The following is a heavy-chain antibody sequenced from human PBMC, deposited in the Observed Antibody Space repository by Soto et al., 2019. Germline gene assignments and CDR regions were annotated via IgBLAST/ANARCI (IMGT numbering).Heavy chain of an antibody. Sequence: LSCADSGFTFCTYAMIWVRHAPGSGLELGSAISGSVGSTDYADSVKGRFTISRDNSKNTLYLQMNRLRAEDTPVYYCAKYAAVYHWGHGTLVTVSS. V-gene: IGHV3-23*01. CDR3: AKYAAVYH. J-gene: IGHJ4*01. D-gene: IGHD2-8*01. CDR2: ISGSVGST. CDR1: GFTFCTYA.